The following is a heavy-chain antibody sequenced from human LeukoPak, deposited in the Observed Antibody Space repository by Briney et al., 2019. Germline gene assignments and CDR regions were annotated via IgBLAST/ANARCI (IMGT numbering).Heavy chain of an antibody. CDR1: GFTFSSYA. CDR2: IWYDGSNK. J-gene: IGHJ4*02. D-gene: IGHD2-2*01. CDR3: ARDLSRGDIVGVPSALFDY. V-gene: IGHV3-33*08. Sequence: GRSLRLSCAASGFTFSSYAMHWVRQAPGKGLEWVAVIWYDGSNKYYADSVKGRFTISRDNSRNTLYLQMNSLRVEDTAVYYCARDLSRGDIVGVPSALFDYWGQGTLVTVSS.